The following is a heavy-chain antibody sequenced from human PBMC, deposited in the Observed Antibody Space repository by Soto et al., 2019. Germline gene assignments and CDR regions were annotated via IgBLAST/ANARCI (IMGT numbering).Heavy chain of an antibody. CDR2: IKQDGSEK. J-gene: IGHJ4*02. CDR3: AREWNDYGEILSGY. CDR1: GFTFSSYW. Sequence: GGSLRLSCAASGFTFSSYWMSWVRQAPGKGLEWVANIKQDGSEKYYVDSVKGRFTISRDNAKNSLYLQMNSLRAEDTAVYYCAREWNDYGEILSGYWGQGTLVTVSS. D-gene: IGHD4-17*01. V-gene: IGHV3-7*01.